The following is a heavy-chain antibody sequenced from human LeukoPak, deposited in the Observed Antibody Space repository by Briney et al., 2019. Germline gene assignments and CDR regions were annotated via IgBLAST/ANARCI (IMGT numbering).Heavy chain of an antibody. CDR2: IIGSGGST. CDR3: AKGRGSSSYYHFDY. D-gene: IGHD6-13*01. CDR1: GFTFSNYA. V-gene: IGHV3-23*01. Sequence: GGSLRLSCAASGFTFSNYAMSWVRQAPGKGLEWISTIIGSGGSTYYAVSVRGRFTISREDSKNTLYLQMNSLRAEDTALYYCAKGRGSSSYYHFDYWGQGTLVSVSS. J-gene: IGHJ4*02.